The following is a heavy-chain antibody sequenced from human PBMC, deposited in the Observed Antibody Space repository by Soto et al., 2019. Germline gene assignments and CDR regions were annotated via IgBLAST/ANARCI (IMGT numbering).Heavy chain of an antibody. J-gene: IGHJ6*02. CDR1: GFTFRNYW. Sequence: PGGSLRLSCAGSGFTFRNYWMSWVRQAPGKGLEWVANINQYGSEKHYVDSVKGRFTITRDNAKNSLYLQMNSLRGEDTAVYYCARDSLGSERNYYYYGMDVWGQGTTVTVSS. V-gene: IGHV3-7*01. CDR2: INQYGSEK. D-gene: IGHD7-27*01. CDR3: ARDSLGSERNYYYYGMDV.